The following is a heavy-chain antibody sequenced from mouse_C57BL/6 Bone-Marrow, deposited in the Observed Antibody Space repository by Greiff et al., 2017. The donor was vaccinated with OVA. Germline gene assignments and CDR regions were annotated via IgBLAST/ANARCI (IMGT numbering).Heavy chain of an antibody. CDR3: AKDAVLRDNDDMDY. D-gene: IGHD1-1*01. CDR1: GFTFSSYA. V-gene: IGHV5-4*01. Sequence: EVKLMESGGGLVKPGGSLKLSCAASGFTFSSYAMSWVRQTPEKRLEWVATISDGGSYTYYPDNVKGRFTISRDNAKNNLYLQMSHLKSEDTAMYTGAKDAVLRDNDDMDYWGQGTTVTVSS. CDR2: ISDGGSYT. J-gene: IGHJ4*01.